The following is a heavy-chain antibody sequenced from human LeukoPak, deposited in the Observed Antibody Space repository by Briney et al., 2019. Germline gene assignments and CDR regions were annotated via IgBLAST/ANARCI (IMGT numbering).Heavy chain of an antibody. CDR3: ARGQWVTTDLDVFDP. V-gene: IGHV1-8*01. CDR1: GYTLTELS. CDR2: MNPNSGNT. J-gene: IGHJ5*02. Sequence: ASVKVSCKVSGYTLTELSMHWVRQATGQGLEWMGWMNPNSGNTGYAQKFQGRVTMTRNTSISTAYMELSSPRSEDTAVYYCARGQWVTTDLDVFDPWGQGTLVTVSS. D-gene: IGHD2-21*02.